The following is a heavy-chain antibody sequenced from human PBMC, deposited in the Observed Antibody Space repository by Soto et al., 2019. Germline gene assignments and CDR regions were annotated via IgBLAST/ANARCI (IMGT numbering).Heavy chain of an antibody. CDR3: ARLPLVRGVPA. CDR2: ADYVGTT. J-gene: IGHJ5*02. V-gene: IGHV4-39*01. D-gene: IGHD3-10*01. CDR1: GGSITTSGNY. Sequence: QLHLQESGPGRVKPSETLSLTCSVSGGSITTSGNYRGWVRQAPEKGLEWIGSADYVGTTNCNPSLKRRVAISVDTSKNQFSLKLTSVTAADTAVYYCARLPLVRGVPAWGQGTLVTVSS.